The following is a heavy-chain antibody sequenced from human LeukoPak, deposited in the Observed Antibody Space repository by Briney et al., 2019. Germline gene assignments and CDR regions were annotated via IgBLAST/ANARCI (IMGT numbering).Heavy chain of an antibody. J-gene: IGHJ4*02. D-gene: IGHD2-2*01. CDR3: VRDRCTSSSCYGGEVGSFDN. Sequence: SETLSLTCTVSGDSISSYFWNWIRLPPGKGLEWIGSVYYNGYTRQRPALKSRVTISIDVSRNQFSLNLRSVTAADTAVYFCVRDRCTSSSCYGGEVGSFDNWGQGTLVTVSS. V-gene: IGHV4-59*01. CDR1: GDSISSYF. CDR2: VYYNGYT.